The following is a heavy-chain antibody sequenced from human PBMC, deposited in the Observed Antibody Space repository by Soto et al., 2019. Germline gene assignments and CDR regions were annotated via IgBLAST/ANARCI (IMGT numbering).Heavy chain of an antibody. V-gene: IGHV5-51*01. CDR2: IYPGDSDT. D-gene: IGHD2-2*01. CDR3: ARSNRSLDCSSTSCYVEAYYYYGMDV. Sequence: GESLKISCKGSGYSFTSYWIGWVRQIPWKGLEWMGIIYPGDSDTRYSPSFQGQVTISADKSISTAYLQWSSLKASDTAMYYCARSNRSLDCSSTSCYVEAYYYYGMDVWGQGTTVTVSS. CDR1: GYSFTSYW. J-gene: IGHJ6*02.